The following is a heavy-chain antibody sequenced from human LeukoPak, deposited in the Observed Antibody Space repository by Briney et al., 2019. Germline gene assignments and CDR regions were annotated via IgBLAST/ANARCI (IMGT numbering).Heavy chain of an antibody. CDR2: ISSSGTTI. CDR3: ARGSYSSSSDI. D-gene: IGHD6-13*01. V-gene: IGHV3-11*01. J-gene: IGHJ3*02. Sequence: GGSLRLSCAASGFTFSDYYMSWVRQAPGKGLEWVSYISSSGTTIYYADSVKGRFTISRDNAKNSLYLQMNSLRAEDTAVYYCARGSYSSSSDIWGQGTMVTVSS. CDR1: GFTFSDYY.